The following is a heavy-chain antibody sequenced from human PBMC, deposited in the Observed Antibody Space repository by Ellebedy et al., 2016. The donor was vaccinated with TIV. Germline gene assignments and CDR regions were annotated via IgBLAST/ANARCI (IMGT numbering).Heavy chain of an antibody. CDR1: GYTFTGYY. V-gene: IGHV1-3*01. J-gene: IGHJ6*02. CDR3: ARGTLLYDSSPLGMDV. D-gene: IGHD3-22*01. CDR2: INAGNGNT. Sequence: ASVKVSCXASGYTFTGYYMHWVRQAPGQGLEWMGWINAGNGNTKYSQKFQGRVTITRDTSASTAYMELSSLRSEDTAVYYCARGTLLYDSSPLGMDVWGQGTTVTVSS.